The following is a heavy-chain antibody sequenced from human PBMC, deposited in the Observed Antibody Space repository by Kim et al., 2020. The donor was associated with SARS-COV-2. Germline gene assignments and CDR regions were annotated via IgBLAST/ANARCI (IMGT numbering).Heavy chain of an antibody. J-gene: IGHJ6*02. CDR1: GGSFSGYY. V-gene: IGHV4-34*01. D-gene: IGHD2-2*01. Sequence: SETLSLTCAVYGGSFSGYYWSWIRQPPGKGLEWIGEINHSGSTNYNPSLKSRVTISVDTSKNQFSLKLSSVTAADTAVYYCARLLLLRHYYYYGMDVWGQGTTVTVSS. CDR3: ARLLLLRHYYYYGMDV. CDR2: INHSGST.